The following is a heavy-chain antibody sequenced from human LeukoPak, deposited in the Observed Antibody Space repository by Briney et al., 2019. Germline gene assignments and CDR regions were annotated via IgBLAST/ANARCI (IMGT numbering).Heavy chain of an antibody. CDR3: AMGIKGVSFDY. CDR1: GGSISSYY. D-gene: IGHD6-13*01. J-gene: IGHJ4*02. Sequence: SETLSLTCTVSGGSISSYYWSWIRQPPGKGLEWIGYIYYSGSTNYNPSLKSRVTTSVDTSKNQFSLKLSSVTAADTAVYYCAMGIKGVSFDYWGQGTLVTVSS. V-gene: IGHV4-59*01. CDR2: IYYSGST.